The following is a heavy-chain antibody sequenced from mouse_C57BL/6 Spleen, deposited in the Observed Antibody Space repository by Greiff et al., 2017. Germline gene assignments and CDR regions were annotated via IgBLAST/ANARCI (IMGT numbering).Heavy chain of an antibody. CDR2: IYPSDSET. CDR1: GYTFTSYW. CDR3: ARECGGYYFDY. V-gene: IGHV1-61*01. J-gene: IGHJ2*01. Sequence: QVQLQQPGAELVRPGSSVKLSCKASGYTFTSYWMDWVKQRPGQGLEWIGNIYPSDSETHYNQKFKDKATLTVDKSSSTAYLQLSSLTSEDSAVYYCARECGGYYFDYWGPGTTLTVSS.